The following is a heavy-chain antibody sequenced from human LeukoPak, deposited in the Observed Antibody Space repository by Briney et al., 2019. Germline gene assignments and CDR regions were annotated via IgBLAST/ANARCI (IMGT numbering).Heavy chain of an antibody. CDR3: AREKTTPEAVFDY. J-gene: IGHJ4*02. CDR2: IYYSGST. Sequence: PSETLSLTCTVSGGSISSGGYYWRWIRQHPGTCLEWIGYIYYSGSTYYNPSLKSRVTISVDTSKNQFSLKLSTVTAADTAVYYCAREKTTPEAVFDYWGQGTLVTVSS. CDR1: GGSISSGGYY. V-gene: IGHV4-31*03. D-gene: IGHD4-11*01.